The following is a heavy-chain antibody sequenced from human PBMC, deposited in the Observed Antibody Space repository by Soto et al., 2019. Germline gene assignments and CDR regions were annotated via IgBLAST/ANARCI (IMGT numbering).Heavy chain of an antibody. CDR1: GYTLTELS. Sequence: ASVKVSCKVSGYTLTELSMHWVRQAPGKGLEWMGGFDPEDGETIYAQKFQGRVTMTEDTSTDTAYMELSSLRSEDTAVYYCATVYGSGSYFDAFDIWGQGTMVTVSS. CDR2: FDPEDGET. CDR3: ATVYGSGSYFDAFDI. V-gene: IGHV1-24*01. D-gene: IGHD3-10*01. J-gene: IGHJ3*02.